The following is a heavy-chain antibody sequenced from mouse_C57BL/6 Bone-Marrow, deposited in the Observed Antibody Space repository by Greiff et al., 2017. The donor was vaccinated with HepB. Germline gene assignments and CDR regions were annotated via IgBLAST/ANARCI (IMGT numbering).Heavy chain of an antibody. D-gene: IGHD1-1*01. V-gene: IGHV8-8*01. J-gene: IGHJ4*01. Sequence: QVTLKESGPGILQPSQTLSLTCSSSGFSLSTFGMGVGWLRHPSGMGLVWLAHIWWDDDKYYNPTLKSRLTITKDTSKNPVFLKIANVDTADTATYYCARIEGYGSSYDYYAMDYWGQGTSVTVSS. CDR1: GFSLSTFGMG. CDR3: ARIEGYGSSYDYYAMDY. CDR2: IWWDDDK.